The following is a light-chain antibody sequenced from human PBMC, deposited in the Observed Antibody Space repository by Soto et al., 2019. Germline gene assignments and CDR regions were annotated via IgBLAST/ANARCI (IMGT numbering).Light chain of an antibody. CDR1: QGIRSY. J-gene: IGKJ3*01. CDR3: QQLNSYPHRVT. V-gene: IGKV1-9*01. CDR2: AAS. Sequence: DIQLTQSPSFLSASVGDRVTITCRASQGIRSYLAWYQQKPGKAPKLLIYAASTLQSGVPSRFSGSGSGTEFTLTISSLQPEDFATYYCQQLNSYPHRVTFGPGNKVDIK.